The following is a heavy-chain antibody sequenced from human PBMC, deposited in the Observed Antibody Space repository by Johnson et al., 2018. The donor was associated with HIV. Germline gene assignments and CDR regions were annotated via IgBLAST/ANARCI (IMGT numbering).Heavy chain of an antibody. D-gene: IGHD1-20*01. CDR2: ISHDESIT. V-gene: IGHV3-30-3*01. J-gene: IGHJ3*02. CDR3: AKDDNLMRYNWNADAFDI. Sequence: QVLLVESGGGVVRPGGSLRLSCAASGFTFSSYAMHWVRQAPGKGLEWVAVISHDESITHYADSVKGRFTMSRDNSKNTLYLHMKSLRPEDTSIYYCAKDDNLMRYNWNADAFDIWGQGTMVTVSS. CDR1: GFTFSSYA.